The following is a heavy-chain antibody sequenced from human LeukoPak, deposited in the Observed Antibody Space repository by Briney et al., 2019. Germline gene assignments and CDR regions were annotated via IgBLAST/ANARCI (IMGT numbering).Heavy chain of an antibody. V-gene: IGHV3-9*01. CDR3: AKGGLIMIGGVEY. J-gene: IGHJ4*02. CDR1: GFTLDDYA. CDR2: ISWNSGSI. Sequence: PGGSLRLSCAASGFTLDDYAMHWVRHTPGKGLEWVSGISWNSGSIGYSDSVKGRFTVSRDNAKNSLYLQMNSLRAEDTALYYCAKGGLIMIGGVEYWGQGALVTVSS. D-gene: IGHD3-16*01.